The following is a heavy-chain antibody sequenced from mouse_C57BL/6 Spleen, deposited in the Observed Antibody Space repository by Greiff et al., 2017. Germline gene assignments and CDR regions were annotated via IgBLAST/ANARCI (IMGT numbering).Heavy chain of an antibody. CDR2: INPNNGGT. CDR1: GYTFTDYY. D-gene: IGHD2-1*01. V-gene: IGHV1-26*01. CDR3: AIGNYGYYAMDY. Sequence: VQLQQSGPELVKPGASVKISCKASGYTFTDYYMNWVKQSHGKSLEWIGDINPNNGGTSYNQKFKGKATLTVDKSSSTAYMELLSLTSEDSAVYYCAIGNYGYYAMDYWGQGTSVTVSS. J-gene: IGHJ4*01.